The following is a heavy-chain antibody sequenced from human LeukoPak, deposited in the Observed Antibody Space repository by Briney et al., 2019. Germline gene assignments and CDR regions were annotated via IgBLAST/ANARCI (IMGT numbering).Heavy chain of an antibody. CDR1: GFTFSSYW. CDR2: IKEDGSEK. Sequence: PGGSLRLSCAASGFTFSSYWITWVRQAPGEGLAWVANIKEDGSEKYYVDSVKGRFTISRDNAKNSQYLQMNSLRAEDTAVYYCAKERYSSSSLFAVTPFDYWGQGTRITVSS. V-gene: IGHV3-7*01. CDR3: AKERYSSSSLFAVTPFDY. D-gene: IGHD6-13*01. J-gene: IGHJ4*02.